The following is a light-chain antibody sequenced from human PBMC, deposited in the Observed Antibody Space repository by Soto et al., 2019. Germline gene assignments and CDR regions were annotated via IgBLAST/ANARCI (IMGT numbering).Light chain of an antibody. J-gene: IGKJ1*01. V-gene: IGKV1-39*01. CDR1: QSISSY. CDR3: QQYYSFPWT. Sequence: DIQMTQSPSSLSASVGDRVTITCRASQSISSYLNWYQQKPGKVPKLLIYAASSLQGGVPSRFSGSGSGTDFTLTISSLQPEDFATYYCQQYYSFPWTFGQGIKVDIK. CDR2: AAS.